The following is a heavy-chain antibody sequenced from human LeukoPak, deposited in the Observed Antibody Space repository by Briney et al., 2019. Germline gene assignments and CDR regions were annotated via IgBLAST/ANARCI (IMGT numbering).Heavy chain of an antibody. CDR3: ARDRRLYYDFWSGSDSAEDAFDI. D-gene: IGHD3-3*01. V-gene: IGHV4-30-2*01. J-gene: IGHJ3*02. CDR1: GGSISSGGYY. Sequence: PSQTLSLTCTVSGGSISSGGYYWSWIRQPPGKGLEWIGYIYHSGSTYYNPSLKSRVTISVDTSKNQFSLKLSSVTAADTAVYYCARDRRLYYDFWSGSDSAEDAFDIWGQGTMVTVSS. CDR2: IYHSGST.